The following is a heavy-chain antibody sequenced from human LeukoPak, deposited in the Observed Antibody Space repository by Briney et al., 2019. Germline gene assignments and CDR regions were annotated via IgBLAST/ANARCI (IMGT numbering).Heavy chain of an antibody. Sequence: ASVKVSCKVSGYTLTELSMHWVRQAPGKGLEWMGGFDPEDGETIYAQKFQGRVTMTRDTSTSTVYMELSSLRSEDTAMYYCARAVAATFDYWGQGTLVTVSS. CDR1: GYTLTELS. D-gene: IGHD6-19*01. CDR2: FDPEDGET. CDR3: ARAVAATFDY. V-gene: IGHV1-24*01. J-gene: IGHJ4*02.